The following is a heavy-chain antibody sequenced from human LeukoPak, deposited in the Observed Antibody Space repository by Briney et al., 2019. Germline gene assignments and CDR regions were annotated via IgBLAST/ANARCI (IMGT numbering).Heavy chain of an antibody. CDR3: AKDNRAAAGTLRISVNWFDP. Sequence: GGSLRLSCAASGFTFSNYAMSWVRQAPGKGLEWVSAISGSGGSTDYADSVKGRFTISRDNSKNTLYLQMNSLRAEDTAVYNCAKDNRAAAGTLRISVNWFDPWGQGTLVTVSS. D-gene: IGHD6-13*01. CDR1: GFTFSNYA. CDR2: ISGSGGST. J-gene: IGHJ5*02. V-gene: IGHV3-23*01.